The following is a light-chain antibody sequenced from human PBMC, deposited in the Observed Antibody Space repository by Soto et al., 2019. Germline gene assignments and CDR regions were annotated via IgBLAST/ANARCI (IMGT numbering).Light chain of an antibody. J-gene: IGKJ1*01. V-gene: IGKV3-15*01. Sequence: EIVMTQSPATLSVSPGERATLSCRASQSVSSNLAWYQQKPGQAPTLLIYGASTRATGIPARFSGSGSGTEFTLTISSLQSEDFAVYYCKQYNNWPQTFGQGTKVEIK. CDR3: KQYNNWPQT. CDR1: QSVSSN. CDR2: GAS.